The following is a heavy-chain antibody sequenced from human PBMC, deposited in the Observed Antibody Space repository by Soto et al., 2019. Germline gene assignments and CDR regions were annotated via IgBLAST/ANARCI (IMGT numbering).Heavy chain of an antibody. V-gene: IGHV2-5*02. J-gene: IGHJ4*02. CDR2: IYWDDDK. D-gene: IGHD4-17*01. CDR3: AHRRPHYGEWNNGYFDY. Sequence: QITLKESGPTLVTPTQTLTLTCTFSGFSLTTSGVGVGWIRQPPGKALEFLVFIYWDDDKRYSPSLRSRPTNTKEPPKNQVVLTLTNMDSVDTAKYYCAHRRPHYGEWNNGYFDYWGQGTLVTVSS. CDR1: GFSLTTSGVG.